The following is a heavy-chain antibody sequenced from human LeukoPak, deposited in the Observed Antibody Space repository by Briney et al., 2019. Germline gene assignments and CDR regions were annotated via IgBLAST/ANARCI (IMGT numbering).Heavy chain of an antibody. CDR2: VILAGGDP. Sequence: GGALRLSGAASEFTFSGHQMSWVRQAPGKGPEGVANVILAGGDPYYVDSVKGRFIISRETGKHSLSLEMNSLRAEDTALYSCARDWRQAPAFDLWGGGKMVTVSS. CDR1: EFTFSGHQ. V-gene: IGHV3-7*01. CDR3: ARDWRQAPAFDL. J-gene: IGHJ3*01.